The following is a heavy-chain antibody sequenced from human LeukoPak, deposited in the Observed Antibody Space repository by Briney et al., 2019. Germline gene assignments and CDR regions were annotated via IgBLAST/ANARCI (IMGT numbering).Heavy chain of an antibody. CDR1: GGSISTSNYY. J-gene: IGHJ4*02. CDR3: TRENFDRVNDY. V-gene: IGHV4-61*01. Sequence: SETLSLTCTVSGGSISTSNYYWGWIRQPPGKGLEWIGYIYYSGSTNYNPPLKSRVTISVDTSKNQFSLKLSSVTAADTAVYFCTRENFDRVNDYWGQGTLVTVSS. D-gene: IGHD3-22*01. CDR2: IYYSGST.